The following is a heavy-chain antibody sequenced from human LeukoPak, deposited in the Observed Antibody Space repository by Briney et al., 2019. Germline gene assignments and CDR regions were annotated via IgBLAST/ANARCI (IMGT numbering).Heavy chain of an antibody. CDR3: ARGYCSGGSCGGIDY. Sequence: SQTLSLTCTVSGGSISSGGYYWSWIRQHPGKGLEWIGYIYYSGSTYYNPSLKSRVTISVDTSKNRFSLKLSSVTAADTAVYYCARGYCSGGSCGGIDYWGQGTLVTVSS. J-gene: IGHJ4*02. D-gene: IGHD2-15*01. CDR1: GGSISSGGYY. V-gene: IGHV4-31*03. CDR2: IYYSGST.